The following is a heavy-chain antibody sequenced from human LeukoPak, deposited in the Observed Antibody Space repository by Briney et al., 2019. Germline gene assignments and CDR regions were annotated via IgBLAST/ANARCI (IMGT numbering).Heavy chain of an antibody. J-gene: IGHJ6*02. V-gene: IGHV1-58*02. CDR3: AARNPRYYYGMDV. CDR1: GFTFTSSA. CDR2: IFVGIGNT. Sequence: SVKVSCKASGFTFTSSAMQWGRQALGQRRGWIGCIFVGIGNTNYAQKFQERVTITRDMSTSTAYMELSSLRSEDTAVYYCAARNPRYYYGMDVWGQGTTVTVSS.